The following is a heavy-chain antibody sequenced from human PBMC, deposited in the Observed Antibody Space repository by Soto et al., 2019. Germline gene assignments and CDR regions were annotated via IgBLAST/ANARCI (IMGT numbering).Heavy chain of an antibody. V-gene: IGHV3-7*03. Sequence: GGSLRLSCAASGFTFSSYWMSWVRQAPGKGLEWVANIKQDGSEKYYVDSVKGRFTISRDNAKNSLYLQMNSLRAEDTALYYCAKDYDFWSGYGRYFDLWGRGTLVTVSS. J-gene: IGHJ2*01. D-gene: IGHD3-3*01. CDR3: AKDYDFWSGYGRYFDL. CDR1: GFTFSSYW. CDR2: IKQDGSEK.